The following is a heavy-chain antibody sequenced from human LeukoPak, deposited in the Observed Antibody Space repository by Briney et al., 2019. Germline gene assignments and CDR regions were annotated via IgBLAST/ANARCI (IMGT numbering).Heavy chain of an antibody. CDR1: GGSISSHY. V-gene: IGHV4-59*11. CDR2: ISYSGST. CDR3: AKVGVAARRFGYYLDY. J-gene: IGHJ4*02. D-gene: IGHD6-6*01. Sequence: SETLSLTCTVSGGSISSHYWSWIRQPPGKGLEWIAYISYSGSTNYNPSLKSRITISVDTSKNQFSLKLTSVTAADTAVYYCAKVGVAARRFGYYLDYWGQGTLVTVSS.